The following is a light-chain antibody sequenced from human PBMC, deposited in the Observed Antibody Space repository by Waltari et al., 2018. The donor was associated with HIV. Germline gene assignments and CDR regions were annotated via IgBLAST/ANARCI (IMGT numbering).Light chain of an antibody. CDR3: QQYYSTPWT. J-gene: IGKJ1*01. Sequence: DIVMTQSPDSLAVSLGERATINCKSSQSVLYRSNNKEYLAWYQHKPGQPPKLLLYWASTRESGVPDRFSGSGSGTDFTLTISGLQVEDVAVYYCQQYYSTPWTFGQGTRVEIK. V-gene: IGKV4-1*01. CDR2: WAS. CDR1: QSVLYRSNNKEY.